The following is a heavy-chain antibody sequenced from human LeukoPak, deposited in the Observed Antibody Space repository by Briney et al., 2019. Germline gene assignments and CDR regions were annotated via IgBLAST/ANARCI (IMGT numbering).Heavy chain of an antibody. V-gene: IGHV1-2*02. Sequence: GASVKVSCKASGYTFTGYYMHWVRQAPGQGLEWMGWINPNSGATNYAQKFQGRVTMTRDTSISTASMELSSLKPDDTAVYYCARGRTSNYYPSYYYYYYMDVWGKGTTVTISS. D-gene: IGHD3-22*01. J-gene: IGHJ6*03. CDR2: INPNSGAT. CDR1: GYTFTGYY. CDR3: ARGRTSNYYPSYYYYYYMDV.